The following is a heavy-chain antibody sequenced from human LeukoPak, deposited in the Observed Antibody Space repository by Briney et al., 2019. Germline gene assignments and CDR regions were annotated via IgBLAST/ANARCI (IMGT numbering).Heavy chain of an antibody. V-gene: IGHV3-21*01. CDR3: ARGSPAWRPSSASYFDY. D-gene: IGHD2-2*01. CDR1: GFTFSSYS. J-gene: IGHJ4*02. Sequence: GGSLRLSCAASGFTFSSYSMNWVRQAPGKGLEWVSSISSSSSYIYCADSVKGRFTISRDNAKNSLYLQMNSLRAEDTAVYYCARGSPAWRPSSASYFDYWGQGTLVTVSS. CDR2: ISSSSSYI.